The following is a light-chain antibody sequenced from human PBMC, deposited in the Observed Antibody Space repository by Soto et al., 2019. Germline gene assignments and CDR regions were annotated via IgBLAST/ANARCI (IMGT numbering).Light chain of an antibody. V-gene: IGKV3-20*01. CDR3: QYYGSSPWT. CDR2: SAF. CDR1: QSVSSNY. J-gene: IGKJ1*01. Sequence: EIVLTQSPGTLSLSPGERGTLSCRASQSVSSNYLGWYQQKPGQAPRLLIYSAFSRATAIPDRFSGSGSGTDFTLTISRLEPEDFAVYYCQYYGSSPWTFGQGTKVEIK.